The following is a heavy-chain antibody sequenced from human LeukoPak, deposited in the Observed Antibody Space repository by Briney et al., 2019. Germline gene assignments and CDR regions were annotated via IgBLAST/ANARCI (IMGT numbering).Heavy chain of an antibody. Sequence: PSETLSLTCIVSGNSISSGYYWGWIRQPPGKGLEWIGSMYHSGSTYYNPSLKSRVTISVDTSKNQFSLKLSSVTAADTAVYYCARVPGPNWFDPWGQGTLVTVSS. J-gene: IGHJ5*02. V-gene: IGHV4-38-2*02. CDR3: ARVPGPNWFDP. CDR1: GNSISSGYY. CDR2: MYHSGST.